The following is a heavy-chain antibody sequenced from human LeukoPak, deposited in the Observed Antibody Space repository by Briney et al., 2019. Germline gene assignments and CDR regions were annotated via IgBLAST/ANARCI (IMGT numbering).Heavy chain of an antibody. J-gene: IGHJ4*02. Sequence: SETLSLTCTVSGGSISSYYWSWIRQPPGKGLEWIGYIYYSGSTNYNPSLKSRVTISVGTSKNQFSLKLSSVTAADTAVYYCARATSYDFWSGQKGGFDYWGQGTLVTVSS. CDR1: GGSISSYY. CDR2: IYYSGST. D-gene: IGHD3-3*01. V-gene: IGHV4-59*01. CDR3: ARATSYDFWSGQKGGFDY.